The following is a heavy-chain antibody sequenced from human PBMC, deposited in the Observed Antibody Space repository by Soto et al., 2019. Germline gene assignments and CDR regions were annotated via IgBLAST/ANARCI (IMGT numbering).Heavy chain of an antibody. CDR1: GGSISSSSYY. D-gene: IGHD1-26*01. V-gene: IGHV4-39*01. CDR3: ARLVGATKSDY. CDR2: IYYSGST. J-gene: IGHJ4*02. Sequence: QLQLQESGPGLVKPSETLSLTCTVSGGSISSSSYYWGWIRQPPGKGLEWIGSIYYSGSTYYNPSLKSRVTISVDTSKNQFSLKLSSVTAADTAVYYCARLVGATKSDYWGQGTLVTVSS.